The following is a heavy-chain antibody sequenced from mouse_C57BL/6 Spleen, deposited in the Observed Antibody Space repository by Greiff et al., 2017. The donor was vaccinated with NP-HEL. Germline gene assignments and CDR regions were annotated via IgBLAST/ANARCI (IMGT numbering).Heavy chain of an antibody. CDR1: GYTFTDYY. Sequence: EFQLQQSGPELVKPGASVKISCKASGYTFTDYYMNWVKQSHGKSLEWIGDINPNNGGTSYNQKFKGKATLTVDKSSSTAYMELRSLTSEDSAVYYCARPSTDYFDYWGQGTTLTVSS. J-gene: IGHJ2*01. D-gene: IGHD1-1*01. CDR2: INPNNGGT. CDR3: ARPSTDYFDY. V-gene: IGHV1-26*01.